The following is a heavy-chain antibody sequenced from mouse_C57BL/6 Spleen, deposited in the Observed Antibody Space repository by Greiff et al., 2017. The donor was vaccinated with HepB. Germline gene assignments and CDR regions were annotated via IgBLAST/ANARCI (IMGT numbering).Heavy chain of an antibody. CDR1: GYAFSSSW. V-gene: IGHV1-82*01. Sequence: QVQLKESGPELVKPGASVKISCKASGYAFSSSWMNWVKQRPGKGLEWIGRFYPGDGDTNYNGKFKGKATLTADKSSSTAYMQLSSLTSEDSAVYFCAYGNYFYWYFDVWGTGTTVTVSS. CDR3: AYGNYFYWYFDV. D-gene: IGHD2-1*01. CDR2: FYPGDGDT. J-gene: IGHJ1*03.